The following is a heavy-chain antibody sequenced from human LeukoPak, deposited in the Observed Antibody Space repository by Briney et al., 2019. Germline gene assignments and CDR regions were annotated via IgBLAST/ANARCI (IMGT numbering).Heavy chain of an antibody. D-gene: IGHD4-17*01. CDR2: IFYGGST. CDR3: ARVGYGDYAYGFFDY. V-gene: IGHV4-59*08. J-gene: IGHJ4*02. Sequence: SETLSLTRTGSGGSISNYYWRWIRQPPGKGLDWIGYIFYGGSTNYNPSLKRRVTISVDASKNQFSLKLTSVTAADTAVYYCARVGYGDYAYGFFDYWGQGNLVTVSS. CDR1: GGSISNYY.